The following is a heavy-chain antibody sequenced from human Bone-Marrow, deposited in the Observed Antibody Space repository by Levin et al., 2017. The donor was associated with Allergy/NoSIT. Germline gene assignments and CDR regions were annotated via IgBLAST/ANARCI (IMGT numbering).Heavy chain of an antibody. Sequence: GGSLRLSCAASEFIVSSNYMSWVRQAPGKGLDWVSVIYSGGSAYYADSVKDRFTISRDNSKNTLYLQMNSLRAEDTAVYYCVARSNGMDVWGQGTTVTVSS. CDR1: EFIVSSNY. J-gene: IGHJ6*02. CDR2: IYSGGSA. CDR3: VARSNGMDV. D-gene: IGHD5-12*01. V-gene: IGHV3-66*01.